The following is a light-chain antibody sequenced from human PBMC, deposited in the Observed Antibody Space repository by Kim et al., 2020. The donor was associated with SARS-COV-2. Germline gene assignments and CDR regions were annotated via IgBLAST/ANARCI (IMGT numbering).Light chain of an antibody. J-gene: IGLJ3*02. V-gene: IGLV4-69*01. CDR3: QAWDTAVQGV. CDR2: LNSDGSH. Sequence: QLVLTQSPSASASLGASVKLTCTLSSGHSSYAIAWHQQQPEKGPRYLMKLNSDGSHRKGDGIPDRFSVSSSGAERYLTISSLQSEDEADYYCQAWDTAVQGVFGGGTKLTV. CDR1: SGHSSYA.